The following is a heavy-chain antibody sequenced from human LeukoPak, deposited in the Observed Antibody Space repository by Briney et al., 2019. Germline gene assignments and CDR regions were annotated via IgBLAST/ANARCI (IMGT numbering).Heavy chain of an antibody. CDR3: ARDFRDSVFEDFQQLWTDY. CDR1: SGSISTSNYY. D-gene: IGHD6-13*01. J-gene: IGHJ4*02. V-gene: IGHV4-39*07. Sequence: SETLSLTCTVSSGSISTSNYYWGWVRQPPGKALEWIGNIFYSGSTYYSPSLKSRVTISLDTSRNQFSLKLSSVTAADTAVYYCARDFRDSVFEDFQQLWTDYWGQGTLVTVSS. CDR2: IFYSGST.